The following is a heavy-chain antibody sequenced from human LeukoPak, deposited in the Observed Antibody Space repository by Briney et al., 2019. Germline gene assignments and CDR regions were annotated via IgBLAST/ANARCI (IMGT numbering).Heavy chain of an antibody. CDR1: GGSISSGDYY. V-gene: IGHV4-30-4*01. CDR2: MYYSGST. CDR3: ARPYYYDSRIDP. D-gene: IGHD3-22*01. J-gene: IGHJ5*02. Sequence: PSQTLSLTCTVSGGSISSGDYYWSWIHQPPGKGLERIGYMYYSGSTYYNPSLKSRVVISVDTSKNQFSLKLSSVTAADTAVYYCARPYYYDSRIDPWGQGILVTVSS.